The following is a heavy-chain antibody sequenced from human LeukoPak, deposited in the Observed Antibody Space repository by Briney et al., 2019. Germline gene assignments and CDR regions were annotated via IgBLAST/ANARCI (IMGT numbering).Heavy chain of an antibody. CDR3: AMTDCSSTSCYLDY. CDR1: GGSTSSSSYY. Sequence: SETLSLTCTVSGGSTSSSSYYWGWIRQPPGKGLEWIGSIYYSGSTYYNPSLKSRVTISVDTSKNQFSLKLSSVTAADTAVHYCAMTDCSSTSCYLDYWGQGTLVTVSS. D-gene: IGHD2-2*01. J-gene: IGHJ4*02. CDR2: IYYSGST. V-gene: IGHV4-39*01.